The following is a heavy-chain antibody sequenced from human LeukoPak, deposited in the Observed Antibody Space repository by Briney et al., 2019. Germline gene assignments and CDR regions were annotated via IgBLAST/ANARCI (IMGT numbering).Heavy chain of an antibody. CDR3: ATVESGGSWDYFDY. CDR2: FDPEDGET. CDR1: GYTLTELS. Sequence: GASVKVSCKVSGYTLTELSMHWVRQAPGKGLEWMGGFDPEDGETIYAQKFQGRVTMTEDTSTDTAYMELSSLRSEDTAVYYCATVESGGSWDYFDYWGLGTLVTVSS. V-gene: IGHV1-24*01. J-gene: IGHJ4*02. D-gene: IGHD2-15*01.